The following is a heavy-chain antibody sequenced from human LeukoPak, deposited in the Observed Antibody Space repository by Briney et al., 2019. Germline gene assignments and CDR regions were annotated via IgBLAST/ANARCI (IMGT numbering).Heavy chain of an antibody. D-gene: IGHD6-13*01. CDR1: GFTFSSYA. Sequence: PGGSLRLSCAASGFTFSSYAMSWVRQAAGKGREGGSAISGSGDTTFYAYSVKGRFTISRDNTKNTLSLQMNSLRAEDTAVYYCAKVQYRSSWYFDYWGQGTLVTVSS. CDR3: AKVQYRSSWYFDY. V-gene: IGHV3-23*01. CDR2: ISGSGDTT. J-gene: IGHJ4*02.